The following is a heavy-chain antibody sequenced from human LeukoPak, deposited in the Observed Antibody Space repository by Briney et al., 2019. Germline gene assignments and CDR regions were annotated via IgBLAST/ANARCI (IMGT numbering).Heavy chain of an antibody. CDR2: ISFDGSNT. D-gene: IGHD4-17*01. CDR3: AKETVSGSTPYYLDH. J-gene: IGHJ4*02. V-gene: IGHV3-30*18. Sequence: GGSLRLSCEASRFTLSRYGMHWVRQAPGKGLEWVAVISFDGSNTFYADSVKGRFTVSRDNSKNTLYLQMNSLKPQDTAFYFCAKETVSGSTPYYLDHCGQGILVTVSS. CDR1: RFTLSRYG.